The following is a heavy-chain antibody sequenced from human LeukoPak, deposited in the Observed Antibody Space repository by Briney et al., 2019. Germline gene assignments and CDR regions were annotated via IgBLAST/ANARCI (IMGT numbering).Heavy chain of an antibody. CDR3: ARTYYYDSSGHLPS. D-gene: IGHD3-22*01. CDR1: GYTFTGYY. Sequence: ASVTVSCKASGYTFTGYYMHWVRQAPGQGLEWMGWINPNSGGTNYAQKIQGRVTMTRDTSISTAYMELSRLRSDDTAVYYCARTYYYDSSGHLPSWGQGTTVTVSS. V-gene: IGHV1-2*02. CDR2: INPNSGGT. J-gene: IGHJ6*02.